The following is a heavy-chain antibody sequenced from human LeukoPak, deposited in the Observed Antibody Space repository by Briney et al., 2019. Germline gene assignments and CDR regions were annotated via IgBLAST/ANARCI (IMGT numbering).Heavy chain of an antibody. CDR1: GESMRSSY. Sequence: SETLSLTCSVSGESMRSSYWTWIRQSPGKGLEWIGYIDNTGTTYYNPSLESRVAISVDTSKSQFYLKVTSVTTADTALYFCARVRVAMAGDALDIWAKGQWSPSLQ. CDR3: ARVRVAMAGDALDI. D-gene: IGHD6-19*01. J-gene: IGHJ3*02. CDR2: IDNTGTT. V-gene: IGHV4-59*01.